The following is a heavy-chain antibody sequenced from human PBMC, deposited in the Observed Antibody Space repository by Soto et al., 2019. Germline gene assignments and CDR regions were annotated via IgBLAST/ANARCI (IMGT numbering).Heavy chain of an antibody. CDR1: GFTFSSYW. D-gene: IGHD5-18*01. Sequence: EVQLVESGGGLVQPGGSLRLSCAASGFTFSSYWMHWVRQAPGKGLVWVSHIKSDGSSTTYADSVKGRFTISRDNAKNTLYLQLNSLRAEDTAVYYCARARVDTGIGFYHYYGLDVWGQGTTVTVSS. J-gene: IGHJ6*02. V-gene: IGHV3-74*03. CDR3: ARARVDTGIGFYHYYGLDV. CDR2: IKSDGSST.